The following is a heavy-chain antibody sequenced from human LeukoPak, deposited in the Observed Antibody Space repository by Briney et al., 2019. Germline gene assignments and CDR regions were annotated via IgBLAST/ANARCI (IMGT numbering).Heavy chain of an antibody. CDR1: GGSISSYY. Sequence: PSETLSLTCTVSGGSISSYYWSWLRQPPGKGLEWIGYIYYSGSTNYNPSLKSRVTISVDTSKNQFSLKLSSVTAADTAVYYCARDRYNWNSGHAFDIWGQGTMVTVSS. CDR3: ARDRYNWNSGHAFDI. D-gene: IGHD1-1*01. J-gene: IGHJ3*02. CDR2: IYYSGST. V-gene: IGHV4-59*01.